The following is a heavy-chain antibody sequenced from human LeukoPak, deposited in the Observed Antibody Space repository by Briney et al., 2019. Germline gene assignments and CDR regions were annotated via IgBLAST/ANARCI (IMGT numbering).Heavy chain of an antibody. CDR2: ISAYNGNT. CDR1: GYTFTGYG. CDR3: ARVSSSSFRGDWFDP. D-gene: IGHD6-6*01. J-gene: IGHJ5*02. V-gene: IGHV1-18*01. Sequence: ASVKVSCKASGYTFTGYGISWVRQAPGQGLEWMGWISAYNGNTNYAQKLQGRVTMTTDTSTSTAYMELRSLRSDDTAVYYCARVSSSSFRGDWFDPWGQGTLVTVSS.